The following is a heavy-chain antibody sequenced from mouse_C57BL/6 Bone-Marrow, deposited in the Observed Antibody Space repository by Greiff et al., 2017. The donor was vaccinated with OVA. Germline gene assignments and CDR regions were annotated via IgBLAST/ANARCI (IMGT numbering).Heavy chain of an antibody. V-gene: IGHV2-2*01. CDR2: IWSGGST. J-gene: IGHJ1*03. CDR3: ARNHEDYYWYFDV. D-gene: IGHD2-4*01. CDR1: GFSLTSYG. Sequence: VQLQQSGPGLVQPSQSLSITCTVSGFSLTSYGVHWVRQSPGKGLEWLGVIWSGGSTDYNAAFISRLSISKDNSKSQVFFKMNSLQADDTAIYYCARNHEDYYWYFDVWGTGTTVTVSS.